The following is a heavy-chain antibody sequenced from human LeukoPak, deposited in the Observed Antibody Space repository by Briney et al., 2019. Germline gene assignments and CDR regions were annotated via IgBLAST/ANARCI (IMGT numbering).Heavy chain of an antibody. CDR3: ATHYYDSSGYPN. Sequence: ASVKFSCKVSGYTLTELSMHWVRQAPGKGLEWMGGFDPEDGETIYAQKFQGRVTMTEDTSTDTAYMELSSLRSEDTAVYYCATHYYDSSGYPNWGQGTLVTVSS. CDR2: FDPEDGET. V-gene: IGHV1-24*01. CDR1: GYTLTELS. J-gene: IGHJ4*02. D-gene: IGHD3-22*01.